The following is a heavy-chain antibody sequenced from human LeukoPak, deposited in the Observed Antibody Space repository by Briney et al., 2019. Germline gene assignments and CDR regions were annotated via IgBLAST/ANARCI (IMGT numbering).Heavy chain of an antibody. J-gene: IGHJ6*02. D-gene: IGHD6-19*01. CDR2: INHSGST. Sequence: SETLSLTCAVYGGSFSGYYWSWIRQPPGKGLEWIGEINHSGSTNYNPSLKSRVTISVDTSKNQFSLKLSSVTAADTAVYYCARGGSAVAGILYYYYYGMGVWGQGTTVTVSS. CDR3: ARGGSAVAGILYYYYYGMGV. CDR1: GGSFSGYY. V-gene: IGHV4-34*01.